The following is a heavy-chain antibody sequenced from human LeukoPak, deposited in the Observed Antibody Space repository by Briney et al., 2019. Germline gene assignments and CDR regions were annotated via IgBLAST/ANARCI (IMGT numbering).Heavy chain of an antibody. D-gene: IGHD6-6*01. CDR2: IYHSGST. CDR3: ARVPTEYSSSSRSYYYYGMDV. J-gene: IGHJ6*02. V-gene: IGHV4-30-2*01. CDR1: GGSISSGGYS. Sequence: SQTLSLTCAVSGGSISSGGYSWSWIRQPPGKGLEWIGYIYHSGSTYYNPSLKSRVIISVDRSKNQFSLKLSSVTAADTAVYYCARVPTEYSSSSRSYYYYGMDVWGQGTTVTVSS.